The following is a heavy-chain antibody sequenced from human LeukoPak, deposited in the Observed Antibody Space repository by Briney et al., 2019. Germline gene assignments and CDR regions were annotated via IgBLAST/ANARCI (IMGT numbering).Heavy chain of an antibody. CDR3: ARESVMWYTAMVTDYYYGMDV. J-gene: IGHJ6*02. Sequence: GASVKVSCKASGYTFTSYGISWVRQAPGQGLEWMGRIIPILGIANYAQKFQGRVTITADKSTSTAYMELSSLRSEDTAVYYCARESVMWYTAMVTDYYYGMDVWGQGTTVTVSS. D-gene: IGHD5-18*01. V-gene: IGHV1-69*04. CDR1: GYTFTSYG. CDR2: IIPILGIA.